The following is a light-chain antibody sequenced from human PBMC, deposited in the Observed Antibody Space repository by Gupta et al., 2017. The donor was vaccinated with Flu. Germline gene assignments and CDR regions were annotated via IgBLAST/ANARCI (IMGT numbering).Light chain of an antibody. CDR2: ENN. Sequence: QSVLTQPPSVSVAPGQKVTISCSGSSSNIGKSYVSWYQQLPGTAPTLLIYENNKRPSGIPDRFSGSKSGTSATLGITGIQTWDEADYYCGTWDSSLNGDVFGGGTKLTVL. CDR1: SSNIGKSY. J-gene: IGLJ3*02. V-gene: IGLV1-51*02. CDR3: GTWDSSLNGDV.